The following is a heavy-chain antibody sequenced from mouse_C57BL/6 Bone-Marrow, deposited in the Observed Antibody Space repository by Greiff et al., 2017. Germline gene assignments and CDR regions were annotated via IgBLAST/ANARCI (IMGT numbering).Heavy chain of an antibody. V-gene: IGHV1-69*01. CDR3: AKTAQAWEFAY. J-gene: IGHJ3*01. CDR1: GYTFTSYW. D-gene: IGHD3-2*02. CDR2: IDPSDRYT. Sequence: QVQLQQPGAELVMPGASVKLSCKASGYTFTSYWMHWVKQRPGQGLEWIGEIDPSDRYTNYNQKFKGKSTLTVDKAASPAYMHLSSLTSEDSAVYYCAKTAQAWEFAYWGQGTLVTVSA.